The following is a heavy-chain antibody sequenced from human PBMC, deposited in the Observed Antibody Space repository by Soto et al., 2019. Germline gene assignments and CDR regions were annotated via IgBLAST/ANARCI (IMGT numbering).Heavy chain of an antibody. J-gene: IGHJ6*02. CDR2: IDPSDSYT. CDR3: ARHLTPTPIAAPEYYYYPYGMDV. D-gene: IGHD6-6*01. V-gene: IGHV5-10-1*01. CDR1: GYSFTSYW. Sequence: GESLKISCKGSGYSFTSYWISWVRQMPGKGLEWMGRIDPSDSYTNYSPSFQGHVTISADKSISTAYLQWSSLKASDTAMYYCARHLTPTPIAAPEYYYYPYGMDVWGQGTTVTVSS.